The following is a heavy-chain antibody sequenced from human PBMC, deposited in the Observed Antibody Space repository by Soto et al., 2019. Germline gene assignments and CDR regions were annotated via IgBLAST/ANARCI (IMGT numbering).Heavy chain of an antibody. CDR3: AGGPVHCSSTSCYIS. CDR2: IIPILGIA. D-gene: IGHD2-2*01. Sequence: QVQLVQSGAEVKKPGSSVKVSCKASGGTFSSYTISWVRQAPGQGLEWMGRIIPILGIANYAQKFQGRVTITADKSTSTAYMELSSLRSEDTAVYYCAGGPVHCSSTSCYISWGQGTLVTVSS. V-gene: IGHV1-69*02. CDR1: GGTFSSYT. J-gene: IGHJ5*02.